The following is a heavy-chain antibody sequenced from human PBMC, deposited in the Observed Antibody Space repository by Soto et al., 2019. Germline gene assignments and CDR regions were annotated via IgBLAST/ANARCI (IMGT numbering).Heavy chain of an antibody. D-gene: IGHD6-13*01. Sequence: GGSLRLSCAASGFTFSSYGMHWVRQAPGKGLEWVAVISYDGSNKYYADSVKGRFTISRDNSKNTLYLQMNSLRAEDTAVYYCAKGERFVAAAGTAYYYYYGMDVWGQGTTVTVSS. V-gene: IGHV3-30*18. CDR3: AKGERFVAAAGTAYYYYYGMDV. J-gene: IGHJ6*02. CDR2: ISYDGSNK. CDR1: GFTFSSYG.